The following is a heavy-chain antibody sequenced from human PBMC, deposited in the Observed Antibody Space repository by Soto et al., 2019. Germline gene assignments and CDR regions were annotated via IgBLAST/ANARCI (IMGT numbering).Heavy chain of an antibody. J-gene: IGHJ4*02. CDR2: INAGNGNT. CDR1: GYTFTSYA. CDR3: ARDILFDC. V-gene: IGHV1-3*05. Sequence: QVQLVQSGAEEKKPGASVKVSCKASGYTFTSYAMRWVRQAPGQRLEWLGWINAGNGNTKYSQKFQGRVTIAGDTSASTAYMELSSLRSEDTAVYYCARDILFDCWGQGTLVTVSS. D-gene: IGHD2-15*01.